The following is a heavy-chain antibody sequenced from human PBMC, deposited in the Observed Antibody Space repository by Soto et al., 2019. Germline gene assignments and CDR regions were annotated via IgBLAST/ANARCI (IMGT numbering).Heavy chain of an antibody. Sequence: QLQLQESGSGLVKPSQTLSLTCAVSGGSISSGGYSWGWIRQPPGKGLEWIGYIYHSGSTYYKPSIQSRVTISVDTSKNQVSLKLNSVTAADTAVYYCARGDYDSWSGFYTGRGGGSDHWGQGTLVTVSS. CDR1: GGSISSGGYS. CDR2: IYHSGST. J-gene: IGHJ4*02. V-gene: IGHV4-30-2*01. D-gene: IGHD3-3*01. CDR3: ARGDYDSWSGFYTGRGGGSDH.